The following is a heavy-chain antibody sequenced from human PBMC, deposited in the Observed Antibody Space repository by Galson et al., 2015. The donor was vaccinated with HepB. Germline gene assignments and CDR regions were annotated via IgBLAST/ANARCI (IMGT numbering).Heavy chain of an antibody. J-gene: IGHJ6*02. Sequence: SLRLSCAASGFTFSSYWMSWVRQAPGKGLEWVANIKQDGSEKYYVDSVKGRFTISRDNAKNSLYLQMNSLRAEDTAVYYCARDPGYSDILTGYYRGYGMDVWGQGTTVTVSS. CDR3: ARDPGYSDILTGYYRGYGMDV. CDR1: GFTFSSYW. V-gene: IGHV3-7*03. CDR2: IKQDGSEK. D-gene: IGHD3-9*01.